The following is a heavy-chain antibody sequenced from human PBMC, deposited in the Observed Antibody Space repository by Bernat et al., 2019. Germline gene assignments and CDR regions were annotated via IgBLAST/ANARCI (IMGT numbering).Heavy chain of an antibody. CDR3: AHGSGWLFDH. V-gene: IGHV2-5*01. CDR2: IYWNDDN. J-gene: IGHJ4*02. Sequence: QFTLKESGPTLVKPTQTLTLTCTFSGFSLSSTAVGVGWIRQPPGKPLEWLALIYWNDDNKYSPSLKNRLSITKDTSGNQVVLTLTNVDPVDTATYFCAHGSGWLFDHWGPGTLVTVSS. CDR1: GFSLSSTAVG. D-gene: IGHD6-19*01.